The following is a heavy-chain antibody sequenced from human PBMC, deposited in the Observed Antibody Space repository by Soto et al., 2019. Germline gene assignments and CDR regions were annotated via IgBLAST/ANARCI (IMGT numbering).Heavy chain of an antibody. CDR3: ARGRISMVRGTSYYYYYDRDV. CDR1: GGSISSYY. Sequence: SETLSLTCTVSGGSISSYYWSWIRQPPGKGLEWIGYIYYSGSTNYNPSLKSRVTISVDTSKNQFSLKLSSVTAADTAVYYCARGRISMVRGTSYYYYYDRDVWGQGTTVTVSS. D-gene: IGHD3-10*01. V-gene: IGHV4-59*01. J-gene: IGHJ6*02. CDR2: IYYSGST.